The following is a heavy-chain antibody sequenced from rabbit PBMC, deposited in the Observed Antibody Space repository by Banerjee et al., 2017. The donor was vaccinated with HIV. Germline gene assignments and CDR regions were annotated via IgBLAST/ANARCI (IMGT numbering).Heavy chain of an antibody. V-gene: IGHV1S40*01. CDR3: ARHSHGGGYALRL. Sequence: QSLEESGGDLVKPGASLTLTCTASGFSFSSGYDMFWVRQAPGKGLEWIGFIGTGAADTYYASWAKGRFTISKTSSTTVTLQLTSLTAADTATYFCARHSHGGGYALRLWGQGTLVTVS. CDR2: IGTGAADT. CDR1: GFSFSSGYD. J-gene: IGHJ4*01. D-gene: IGHD6-1*01.